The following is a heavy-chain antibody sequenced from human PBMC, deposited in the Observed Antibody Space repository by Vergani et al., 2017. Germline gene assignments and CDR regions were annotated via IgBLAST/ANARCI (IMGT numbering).Heavy chain of an antibody. CDR1: GFTFSSYS. CDR2: ISSSSSYI. J-gene: IGHJ4*02. Sequence: EVQLVEPGGGLVKLGGSLRPPCAALGFTFSSYSMNWVRQAPGKGLEWVSSISSSSSYIYYADSVKGRFTISRDNAKNSLYLQMNSLRAENTAVYYCAREAYYYDSSGKSNFDCWDGGPLVTVSS. CDR3: AREAYYYDSSGKSNFDC. V-gene: IGHV3-21*01. D-gene: IGHD3-22*01.